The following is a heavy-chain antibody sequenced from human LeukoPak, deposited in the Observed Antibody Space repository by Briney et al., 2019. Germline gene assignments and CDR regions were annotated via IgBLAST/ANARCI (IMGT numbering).Heavy chain of an antibody. V-gene: IGHV4-31*11. D-gene: IGHD3-10*01. CDR3: AMITMVRGVGFWFDP. Sequence: NPSQTLSLTCAVSGGSISSGGYYWSWIRQHPGKGLEWIGYIYYSGSTYYNPSLKSRVTISVDTSKNQFSLKLSSVTAADTAVYYCAMITMVRGVGFWFDPWGQGTLVTVSS. CDR1: GGSISSGGYY. J-gene: IGHJ5*02. CDR2: IYYSGST.